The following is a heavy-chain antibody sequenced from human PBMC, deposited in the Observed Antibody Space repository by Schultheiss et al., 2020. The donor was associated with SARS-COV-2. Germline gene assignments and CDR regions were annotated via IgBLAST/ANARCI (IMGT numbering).Heavy chain of an antibody. Sequence: GGSLRLSCAASGFTFSSYGMHWVRQAPGKGLEWVSAISGSGGSTYYADSVKGRFTISRDNSKNTLYLQMNSLRAEDTAVYYCAKGQGRYCSGGSCNSVDYWGQGTLVTVSS. V-gene: IGHV3-23*01. CDR3: AKGQGRYCSGGSCNSVDY. CDR1: GFTFSSYG. CDR2: ISGSGGST. J-gene: IGHJ4*02. D-gene: IGHD2-15*01.